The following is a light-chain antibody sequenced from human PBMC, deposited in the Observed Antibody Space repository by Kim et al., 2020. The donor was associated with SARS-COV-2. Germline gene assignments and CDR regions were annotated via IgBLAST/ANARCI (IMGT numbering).Light chain of an antibody. J-gene: IGLJ3*02. CDR3: QSADSSGTSWL. V-gene: IGLV3-25*03. Sequence: SYELTQPTSVSVSPGQTARITCSGDALPKQYAYWYQQKPGQAPVLVIYKDSERPSGIPERFSGSSSGTTVTLTISGVQAEDEADYYCQSADSSGTSWLFGGGTQLTVL. CDR1: ALPKQY. CDR2: KDS.